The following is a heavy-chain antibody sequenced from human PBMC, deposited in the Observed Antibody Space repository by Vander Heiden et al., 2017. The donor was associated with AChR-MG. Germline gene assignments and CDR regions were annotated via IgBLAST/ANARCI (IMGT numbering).Heavy chain of an antibody. CDR2: ISGSGGST. CDR3: AKDILITMVRGVIGY. D-gene: IGHD3-10*01. CDR1: GFTFSGYA. Sequence: EVQLLESGGGLVQPGGSLRLSCAASGFTFSGYAMSWVRQAPGKGLEWVSAISGSGGSTYYADSVKGRFTISRDNSKNTLYLQMNSLRAEDTAVYYCAKDILITMVRGVIGYWGQGTLVTVAS. V-gene: IGHV3-23*01. J-gene: IGHJ4*02.